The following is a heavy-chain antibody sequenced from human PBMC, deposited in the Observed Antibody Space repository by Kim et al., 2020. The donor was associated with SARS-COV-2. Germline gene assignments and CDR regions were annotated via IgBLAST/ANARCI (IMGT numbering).Heavy chain of an antibody. CDR3: AKEGTTSKYYYDSSGYYFL. Sequence: GGSLRLSCAASGFTFSSYAMSWVRQAPGKGLEWVSAISGSGGSTYYADSVKGRFTISRDNSKNTLYLQMNSLRAEDTAVYYCAKEGTTSKYYYDSSGYYFLWGQGTLVTVSS. CDR1: GFTFSSYA. V-gene: IGHV3-23*01. D-gene: IGHD3-22*01. CDR2: ISGSGGST. J-gene: IGHJ4*02.